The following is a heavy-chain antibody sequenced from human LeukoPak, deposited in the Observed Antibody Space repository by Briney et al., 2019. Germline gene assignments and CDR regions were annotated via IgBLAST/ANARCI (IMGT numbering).Heavy chain of an antibody. V-gene: IGHV1-46*01. Sequence: GASVKVSCKASGYTFTSYYMHWVRQAPGQGLEWMGIINPSGGSTSYAQKFQGRVTMTRDTSTSTVYMGLSSLRSEDTAVYYCARVGQLTGHYDYWGQGTLVTVSS. CDR2: INPSGGST. CDR3: ARVGQLTGHYDY. J-gene: IGHJ4*02. CDR1: GYTFTSYY. D-gene: IGHD3-9*01.